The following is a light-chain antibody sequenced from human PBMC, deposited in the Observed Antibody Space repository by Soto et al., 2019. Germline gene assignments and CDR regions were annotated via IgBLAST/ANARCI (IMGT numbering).Light chain of an antibody. CDR1: QSVDIY. V-gene: IGKV3-11*01. Sequence: ELVLTQSPATLSLSPGESATLSCRASQSVDIYLAWYQQKGGQPPRLLIYDASKRATGVPATFRGTGSGTDSTLTIGSLETEDFAVYSCQQRYAWPPITFGQGTRLEIK. J-gene: IGKJ5*01. CDR2: DAS. CDR3: QQRYAWPPIT.